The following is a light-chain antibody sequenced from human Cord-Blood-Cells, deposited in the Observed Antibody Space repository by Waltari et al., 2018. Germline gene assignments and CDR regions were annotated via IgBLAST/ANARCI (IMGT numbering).Light chain of an antibody. CDR1: QRVSSY. J-gene: IGKJ3*01. CDR3: RQRSNWPPST. V-gene: IGKV3-11*01. Sequence: EIVLPQSPATLSLSPGARATLSGRASQRVSSYLAWYQQKPGQAPRLLIYDASNRATGSPARFSGSGSGTDVTLTISSLMPEDYAVYYCRQRSNWPPSTFGAGTKVDIK. CDR2: DAS.